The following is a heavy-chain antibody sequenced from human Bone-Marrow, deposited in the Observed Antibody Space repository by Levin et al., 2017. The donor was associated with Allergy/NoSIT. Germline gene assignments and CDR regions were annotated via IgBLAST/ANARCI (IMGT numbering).Heavy chain of an antibody. J-gene: IGHJ4*02. D-gene: IGHD6-6*01. CDR3: AKEYSTSSVYFDY. CDR2: ISGSGAST. Sequence: GGSLRLSCAASGFTFSSYPMNWVRQAPGKGLEWVSEISGSGASTYYADSVKGRFTISRDNSKKTLYLQMNTLRAEDTAVYYCAKEYSTSSVYFDYWGQGALVTVSS. V-gene: IGHV3-23*01. CDR1: GFTFSSYP.